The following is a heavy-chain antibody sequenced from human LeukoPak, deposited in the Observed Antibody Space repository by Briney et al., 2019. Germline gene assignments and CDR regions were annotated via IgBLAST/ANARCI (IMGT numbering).Heavy chain of an antibody. CDR1: GFTVSSNY. J-gene: IGHJ4*02. V-gene: IGHV3-7*01. CDR3: TVTGY. D-gene: IGHD2-21*02. CDR2: IKQDGSEK. Sequence: PGGSLRLSCAASGFTVSSNYMSWVRQAPGKGLEWVANIKQDGSEKYYVDSVKGRFTISRDNAKNSVYLQMNSLRVEDTAVYYCTVTGYWGQGTLVTVSS.